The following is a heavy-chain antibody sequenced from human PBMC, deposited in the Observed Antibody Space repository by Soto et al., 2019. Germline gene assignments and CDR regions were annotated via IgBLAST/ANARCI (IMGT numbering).Heavy chain of an antibody. D-gene: IGHD2-2*01. CDR3: ARDSEGYCSSTSCYAGGWFDP. CDR1: GGSISSGGYY. Sequence: SETLSLTCTVSGGSISSGGYYWSWIRQHPGKGLEWIGYIYYSGSTYYNPSLKSRVTISVDTSKNQFSLKLSSVTAADTAVYYCARDSEGYCSSTSCYAGGWFDPWGQGTLVTVSS. J-gene: IGHJ5*02. V-gene: IGHV4-31*03. CDR2: IYYSGST.